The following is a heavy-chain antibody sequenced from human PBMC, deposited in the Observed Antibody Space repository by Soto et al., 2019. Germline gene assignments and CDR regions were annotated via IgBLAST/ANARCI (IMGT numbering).Heavy chain of an antibody. J-gene: IGHJ6*02. Sequence: SETLSLTCTVSGGSVSSGSYYWSWIRQPPGKGLEWIGYIYYSGSTNYNPSLKSRVTISVDTSKNQFSLKLSSVTAADTAVYYCARLWGDYDFWSGYSYYYYYGMDVWGQGTTVTVSS. CDR2: IYYSGST. V-gene: IGHV4-61*01. D-gene: IGHD3-3*01. CDR1: GGSVSSGSYY. CDR3: ARLWGDYDFWSGYSYYYYYGMDV.